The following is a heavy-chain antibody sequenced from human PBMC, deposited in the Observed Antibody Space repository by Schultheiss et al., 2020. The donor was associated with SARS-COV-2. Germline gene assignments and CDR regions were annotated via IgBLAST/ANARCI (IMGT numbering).Heavy chain of an antibody. CDR1: GYTFTSYG. CDR3: AAEPRRSVDTAMEQPI. CDR2: ISAYNGNT. Sequence: ASVKVSCKASGYTFTSYGISWVRQAPGQGLEWMGWISAYNGNTNYAQKLQGRVTMTTDTSTSTAYMELRSLRSDDTAVYYCAAEPRRSVDTAMEQPIWGQGTLVTVSS. D-gene: IGHD5-18*01. J-gene: IGHJ4*02. V-gene: IGHV1-18*04.